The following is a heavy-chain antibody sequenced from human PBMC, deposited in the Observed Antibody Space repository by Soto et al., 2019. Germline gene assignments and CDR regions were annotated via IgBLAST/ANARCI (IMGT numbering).Heavy chain of an antibody. Sequence: LPETLSLTCSVSGYSISNSRFYWAWIRQPPGEGLEWIGSIYHTGSAYYNPSLKSRVTIFVDTSKNQFSLKLTSVTAADTALYYCARDYFDSSDYTTNWFDPWGQGTLVTVSS. D-gene: IGHD3-22*01. V-gene: IGHV4-39*01. CDR2: IYHTGSA. CDR1: GYSISNSRFY. CDR3: ARDYFDSSDYTTNWFDP. J-gene: IGHJ5*02.